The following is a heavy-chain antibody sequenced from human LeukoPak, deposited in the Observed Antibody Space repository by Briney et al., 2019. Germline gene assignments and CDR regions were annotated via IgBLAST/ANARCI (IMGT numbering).Heavy chain of an antibody. CDR3: ASGGFGELLSPYYFDY. CDR2: INHSGST. V-gene: IGHV4-34*01. D-gene: IGHD3-10*01. CDR1: GGSFSGYY. J-gene: IGHJ4*02. Sequence: SETLSLTCAVYGGSFSGYYWSWIRQPPGKGLEWIGEINHSGSTNYNPSLKSRVTISVDTSKNQFSLKLSSVTAADTAVYYCASGGFGELLSPYYFDYWGQGTLVTVSS.